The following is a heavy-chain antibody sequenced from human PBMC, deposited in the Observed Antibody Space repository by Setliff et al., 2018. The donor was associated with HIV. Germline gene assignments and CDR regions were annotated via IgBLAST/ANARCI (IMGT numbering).Heavy chain of an antibody. J-gene: IGHJ4*02. CDR1: GFTFSSYA. Sequence: PGGSLRLSCAASGFTFSSYAMSWVRQAPGKGLEWVSVIYTGGSTSYADSVKGRFTISRDNSKNALYLQMNSLRVEDTAVYLCATRGRAYYYDSSGYFDYWGQGALVTVSS. CDR2: IYTGGST. V-gene: IGHV3-66*02. CDR3: ATRGRAYYYDSSGYFDY. D-gene: IGHD3-22*01.